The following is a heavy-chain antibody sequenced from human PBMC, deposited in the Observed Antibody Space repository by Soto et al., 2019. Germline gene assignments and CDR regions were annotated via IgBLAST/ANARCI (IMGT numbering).Heavy chain of an antibody. Sequence: QVQLVEAGGGLVKPGGSLRLSCTASGFTFTDHYLTWIRQAPGKGLEWVSYINRGGSNIYYADSVRGGFTITWDNAKNSVYLQMSSRRAEDTAIYYCARDIRGANWGQGTLVIVSS. CDR1: GFTFTDHY. CDR3: ARDIRGAN. D-gene: IGHD3-10*01. CDR2: INRGGSNI. V-gene: IGHV3-11*01. J-gene: IGHJ4*02.